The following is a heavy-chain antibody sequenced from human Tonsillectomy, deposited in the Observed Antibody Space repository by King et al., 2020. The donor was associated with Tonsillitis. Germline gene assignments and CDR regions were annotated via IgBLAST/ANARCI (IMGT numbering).Heavy chain of an antibody. V-gene: IGHV1-8*01. D-gene: IGHD3-3*01. J-gene: IGHJ4*02. CDR3: ARGGPVLRFLEWLFLFDY. CDR1: GYTFTSYD. Sequence: QLVQSGAEVKKPGASVKVSCKASGYTFTSYDINWVRQATGQGLEWMGWMNPNSGNTGYAQKFQGRVTMTRNTSISTAYMVLSSLRSEETAVYYCARGGPVLRFLEWLFLFDYWGQGTLVTVSS. CDR2: MNPNSGNT.